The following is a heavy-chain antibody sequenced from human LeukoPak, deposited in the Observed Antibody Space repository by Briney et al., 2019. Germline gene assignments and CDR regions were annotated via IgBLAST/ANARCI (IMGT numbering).Heavy chain of an antibody. J-gene: IGHJ4*02. Sequence: GGSLRLSCAASGFTVSSNYMSWVRQAPGKGLKWVSVIYSGGSTYYADSVKGRFTISRDNSKNTLYLQMNSLRAEDTAVYYCARDESGSYYFDYWGQGTLVTVSS. CDR2: IYSGGST. CDR3: ARDESGSYYFDY. CDR1: GFTVSSNY. D-gene: IGHD1-26*01. V-gene: IGHV3-66*01.